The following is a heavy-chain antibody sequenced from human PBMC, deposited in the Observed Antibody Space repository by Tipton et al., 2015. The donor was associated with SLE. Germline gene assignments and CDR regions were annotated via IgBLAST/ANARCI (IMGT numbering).Heavy chain of an antibody. Sequence: TLSLTCTVSGGSISSYYWAWIRQPPGKGPEWIGTIYYSGSTYYYPSLKRRITISVDTSKNQFSLEVRSVTAADTAVYYCVRLRSKVLIDYWGQGTLVTVSS. CDR3: VRLRSKVLIDY. J-gene: IGHJ4*02. CDR1: GGSISSYY. V-gene: IGHV4-39*07. CDR2: IYYSGST. D-gene: IGHD2-8*01.